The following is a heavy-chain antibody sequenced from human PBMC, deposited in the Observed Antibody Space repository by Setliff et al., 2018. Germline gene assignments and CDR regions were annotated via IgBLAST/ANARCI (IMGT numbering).Heavy chain of an antibody. J-gene: IGHJ4*02. CDR2: IGHTGSI. CDR1: GYSISSGYI. Sequence: SETLSLTCTVSGYSISSGYIWGWIPQPPGKGLEWVGNIGHTGSINYNPSLKSRPTISRDTSKNQVSLKLNSVTATDTAVYYCARDLGHGGDSDYWGQGIPVTVSS. V-gene: IGHV4-38-2*02. D-gene: IGHD2-21*02. CDR3: ARDLGHGGDSDY.